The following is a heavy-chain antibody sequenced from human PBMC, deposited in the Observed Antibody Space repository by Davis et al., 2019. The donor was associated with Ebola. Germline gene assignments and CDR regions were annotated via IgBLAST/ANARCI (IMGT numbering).Heavy chain of an antibody. Sequence: GESLKISCAASGFTFSGSAMHWVRQASGKGLEWVGRIRSKANSYATAYAASVKGRFTISRDDSKNTAYLQMNSLKTEDTAVYYCTRHDTVTDYYYGMDVWGQGTTVTVSS. CDR1: GFTFSGSA. CDR2: IRSKANSYAT. V-gene: IGHV3-73*01. J-gene: IGHJ6*02. CDR3: TRHDTVTDYYYGMDV. D-gene: IGHD4-17*01.